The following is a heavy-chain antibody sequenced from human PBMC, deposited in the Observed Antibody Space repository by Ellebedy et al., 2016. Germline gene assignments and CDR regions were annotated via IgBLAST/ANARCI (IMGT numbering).Heavy chain of an antibody. J-gene: IGHJ6*02. CDR1: GFTFGHYW. D-gene: IGHD2/OR15-2a*01. Sequence: GGSLRLXCATSGFTFGHYWMTWVRQAPGKGLEWVANIKEDGSKTYYVDSVKGRFTISRDSATNSQFLQMNGLRAEDTAIYYCARYCNGCYGMDVWGQGTTVTVSS. CDR3: ARYCNGCYGMDV. CDR2: IKEDGSKT. V-gene: IGHV3-7*01.